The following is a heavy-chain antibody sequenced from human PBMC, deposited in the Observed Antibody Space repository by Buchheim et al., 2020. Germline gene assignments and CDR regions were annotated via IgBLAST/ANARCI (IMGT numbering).Heavy chain of an antibody. Sequence: EVQLLESGGGLVQPGGSLRLSCAASGFTFSSYAMNWVRQAPGRGLEWVSAISFSGSNTYYADSVKGRFTISRDNSKNTLYLQMNSLRAEDMAVYYCATPASGYSGYAGPYYFDYWGQGTL. J-gene: IGHJ4*02. V-gene: IGHV3-23*01. CDR2: ISFSGSNT. CDR3: ATPASGYSGYAGPYYFDY. D-gene: IGHD5-12*01. CDR1: GFTFSSYA.